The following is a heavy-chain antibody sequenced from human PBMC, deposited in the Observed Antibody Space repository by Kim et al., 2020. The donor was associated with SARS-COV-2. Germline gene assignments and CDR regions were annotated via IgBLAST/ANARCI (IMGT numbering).Heavy chain of an antibody. Sequence: GGSLRLSCAASGFTFSTSWMHWVRQAPGKGLVWVSRINSDGSGTSYADSVKGRFTISRDNANNTLFLQMNSLRVEDTAVYYCARDPGGGLGDYWGQGTLV. D-gene: IGHD3-16*01. CDR1: GFTFSTSW. V-gene: IGHV3-74*01. J-gene: IGHJ4*02. CDR3: ARDPGGGLGDY. CDR2: INSDGSGT.